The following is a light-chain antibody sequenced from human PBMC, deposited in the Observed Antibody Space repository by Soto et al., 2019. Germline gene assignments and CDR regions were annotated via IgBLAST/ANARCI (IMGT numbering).Light chain of an antibody. CDR3: SSYSGSNNYVV. J-gene: IGLJ2*01. V-gene: IGLV2-8*01. CDR2: EVT. CDR1: SSDVGGYNY. Sequence: QSVLTQPPSASGSPGQSVTISCTGTSSDVGGYNYVSWYQQHPGKAPKLMIYEVTNRPSGVPDRFSGSKSGSTASLTVSGLQAEEDADYYCSSYSGSNNYVVFGGGTKVTVL.